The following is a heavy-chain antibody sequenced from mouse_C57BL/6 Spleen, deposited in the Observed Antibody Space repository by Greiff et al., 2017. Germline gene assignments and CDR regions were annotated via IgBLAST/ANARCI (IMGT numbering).Heavy chain of an antibody. D-gene: IGHD2-2*01. CDR1: GYTFTDYN. CDR3: AKSVGYDGWFAY. CDR2: INPNNGGT. V-gene: IGHV1-18*01. J-gene: IGHJ3*01. Sequence: VQLQQSGPELVKPGASVKIPCKASGYTFTDYNMDWVKQSHGKSLEWIGDINPNNGGTIYNQKFKGKATLTVDKSSSTAYMELRSLTSEDTAVYYCAKSVGYDGWFAYWGQGTLVTVSA.